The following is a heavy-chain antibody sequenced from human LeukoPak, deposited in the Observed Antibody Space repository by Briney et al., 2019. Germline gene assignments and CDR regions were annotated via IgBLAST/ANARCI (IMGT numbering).Heavy chain of an antibody. Sequence: GGSLRLSCAASGFTFSDAWMSWVRQAPGKGLEWVSVIYSGGSTYYADSVKGRFTISRDNSKNTLYLQMNSLRAEDTAVYYCANTDDYGDYWGQGTLVTVSS. CDR2: IYSGGST. V-gene: IGHV3-66*01. CDR1: GFTFSDAW. D-gene: IGHD4-17*01. J-gene: IGHJ4*02. CDR3: ANTDDYGDY.